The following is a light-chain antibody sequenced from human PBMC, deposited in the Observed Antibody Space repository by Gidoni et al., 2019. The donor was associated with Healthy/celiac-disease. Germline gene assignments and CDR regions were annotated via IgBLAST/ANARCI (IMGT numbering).Light chain of an antibody. J-gene: IGKJ1*01. CDR2: AAS. CDR1: QRISSY. V-gene: IGKV1-39*01. CDR3: QQSYSTLWT. Sequence: DIQITQSPSSLSASVGDRVTITCRASQRISSYLNWYQQTPGKAPKLLIYAASSLQSGVPSRFSGSGSGTDFTLTISSLQPEDFATYYCQQSYSTLWTFGQGTKVEIK.